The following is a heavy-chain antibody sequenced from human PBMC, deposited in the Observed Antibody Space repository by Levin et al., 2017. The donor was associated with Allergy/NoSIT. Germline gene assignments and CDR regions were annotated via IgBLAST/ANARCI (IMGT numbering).Heavy chain of an antibody. Sequence: SETLSLTCSVSGASVSSGSYYWSWIRQPPGKGLEWIGYVYYSGPSNYNPSLKSRVAISADTSKNQFSLNLNSVTPADTAVYYCATGQRLQSSNWYHSFDIWGQGTMVTASS. CDR3: ATGQRLQSSNWYHSFDI. CDR1: GASVSSGSYY. CDR2: VYYSGPS. V-gene: IGHV4-61*01. D-gene: IGHD6-13*01. J-gene: IGHJ3*02.